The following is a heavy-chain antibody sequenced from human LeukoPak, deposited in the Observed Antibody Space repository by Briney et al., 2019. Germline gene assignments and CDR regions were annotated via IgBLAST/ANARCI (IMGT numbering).Heavy chain of an antibody. CDR1: GFTFSNYA. V-gene: IGHV3-23*01. CDR2: ISGSASST. J-gene: IGHJ4*02. CDR3: ASHSSGWSGVQYYFDY. Sequence: PGGSLRLSCAASGFTFSNYAMSWVRQAPGKGLEWVSAISGSASSTYHADSVKGRFTISRDNSKNTLYLQMNSLRAEDTAVYYCASHSSGWSGVQYYFDYWGQGTLVTVSS. D-gene: IGHD6-19*01.